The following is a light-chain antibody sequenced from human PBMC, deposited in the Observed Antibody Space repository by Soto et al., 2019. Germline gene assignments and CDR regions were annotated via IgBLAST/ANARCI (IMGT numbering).Light chain of an antibody. CDR2: AAS. Sequence: EIILTQSPASLSVSPGERATLSCRASQSVNNNLAWYQQKRGQAPRLLIYAASTRATGIPGRFRGSGSWTEFTLTITSLQSEDFAVYFCQQYNNWPPDTFGQGTKLEIK. CDR1: QSVNNN. J-gene: IGKJ2*01. CDR3: QQYNNWPPDT. V-gene: IGKV3-15*01.